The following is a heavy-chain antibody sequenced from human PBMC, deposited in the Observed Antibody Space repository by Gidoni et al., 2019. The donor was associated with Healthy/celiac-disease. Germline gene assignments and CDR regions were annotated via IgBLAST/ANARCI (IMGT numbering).Heavy chain of an antibody. CDR2: IKQDGSEK. Sequence: EVQLVESGGGLVQPGGSLRLSCAASGFTFRSYWMSWVRQAPGKGLEWVANIKQDGSEKYYVDSVKGRFTISRDNAKNSLYLQMNSLRAEDTAVYYCARWDPYDSSGYPLGGFDYWGQGTLVTVSS. D-gene: IGHD3-22*01. V-gene: IGHV3-7*03. CDR1: GFTFRSYW. J-gene: IGHJ4*02. CDR3: ARWDPYDSSGYPLGGFDY.